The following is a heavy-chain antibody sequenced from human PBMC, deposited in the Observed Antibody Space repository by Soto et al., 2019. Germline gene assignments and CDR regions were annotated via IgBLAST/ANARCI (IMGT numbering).Heavy chain of an antibody. Sequence: QVQLVESGGGVVQPGRSLRLSCAASGFIFSDYAMHWVRQAPGKGLEWVAVISYGGDNKYYADSVRGQFAISRDNLKNTLDLQMNSLTPEDTAVYHCAKARHSTSWYGLEADFWGQGTLVTVSS. J-gene: IGHJ4*02. D-gene: IGHD6-13*01. CDR3: AKARHSTSWYGLEADF. CDR2: ISYGGDNK. V-gene: IGHV3-30*09. CDR1: GFIFSDYA.